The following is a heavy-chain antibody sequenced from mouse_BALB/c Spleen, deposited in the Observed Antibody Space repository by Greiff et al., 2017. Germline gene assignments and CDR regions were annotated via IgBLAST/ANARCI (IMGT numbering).Heavy chain of an antibody. CDR3: VGSLDY. D-gene: IGHD3-2*02. V-gene: IGHV10-1*02. CDR1: GFTFNTYA. J-gene: IGHJ4*01. Sequence: EVQLVQSGGGLVQPKGSLKISCAASGFTFNTYAMNWVRQDPGKGMEWVAGIRSKSNNYATYYADSVKDRFTNSRDDSQSMLYLQMNNLETEDTAMYYCVGSLDYWGQGTSVTVSS. CDR2: IRSKSNNYAT.